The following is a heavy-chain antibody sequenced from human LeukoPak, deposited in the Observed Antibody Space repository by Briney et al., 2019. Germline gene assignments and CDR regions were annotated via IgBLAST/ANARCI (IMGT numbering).Heavy chain of an antibody. D-gene: IGHD3-9*01. J-gene: IGHJ4*02. V-gene: IGHV4-59*05. CDR1: GGSISSYY. CDR3: ALLRYFDWLLYWDY. CDR2: IYYSGST. Sequence: SETLSLTCTVSGGSISSYYWSSVRRPAGKGLEWIGSIYYSGSTYYNPSLKSRVTISVDTSKNQFSLKLSSVTAADTAVYYCALLRYFDWLLYWDYWGQGTLVTVSS.